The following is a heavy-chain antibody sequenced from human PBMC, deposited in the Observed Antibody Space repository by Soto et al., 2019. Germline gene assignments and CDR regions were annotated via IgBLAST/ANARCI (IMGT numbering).Heavy chain of an antibody. CDR2: IIPIFGTA. Sequence: SVKVSCQGSGGTFSSYAISWVRQAPGQGLEWMGGIIPIFGTANYAQKFQGRVTITADESTSTAYMELSSLRSEDTAVYYCARDSEPRYYGSGSYHFDYWGQGTLVTVSS. CDR3: ARDSEPRYYGSGSYHFDY. CDR1: GGTFSSYA. V-gene: IGHV1-69*13. D-gene: IGHD3-10*01. J-gene: IGHJ4*02.